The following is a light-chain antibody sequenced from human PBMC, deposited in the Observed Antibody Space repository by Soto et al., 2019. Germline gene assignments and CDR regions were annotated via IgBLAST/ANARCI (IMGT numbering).Light chain of an antibody. V-gene: IGKV3-15*01. CDR1: QSVNIN. J-gene: IGKJ4*01. Sequence: EIVMTQSPATLSVSPGERATLSCRASQSVNINLAWYQQKPGQAPRLLIYGTSTRATGVPARFSGSGSGTEFTLTISNLQSEDFAVYCCQQYNDWPPLTFGGGTKVDIK. CDR2: GTS. CDR3: QQYNDWPPLT.